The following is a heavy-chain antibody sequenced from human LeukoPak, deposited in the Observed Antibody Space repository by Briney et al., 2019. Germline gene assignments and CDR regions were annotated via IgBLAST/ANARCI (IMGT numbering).Heavy chain of an antibody. J-gene: IGHJ5*02. V-gene: IGHV4-30-4*01. CDR1: GGSISSGDYY. Sequence: PSQTLSLTCTVSGGSISSGDYYWSWIRQPPGKGLEWIGYIYYSGSTYYNPSLKSRVTISVDTSKNQFSLKLGSVTAADTAVYYCARESSGGSPNWFDPWGQGTLVTVSS. CDR2: IYYSGST. D-gene: IGHD2-15*01. CDR3: ARESSGGSPNWFDP.